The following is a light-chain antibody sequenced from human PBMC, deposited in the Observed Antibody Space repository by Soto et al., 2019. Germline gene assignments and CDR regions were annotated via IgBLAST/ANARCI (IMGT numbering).Light chain of an antibody. J-gene: IGKJ5*01. CDR3: QQYNSYSPPIT. V-gene: IGKV1-5*03. CDR2: KAS. CDR1: QSINNW. Sequence: DIQMTQSPSTLSASVGDRVTITCRASQSINNWLAWYQQKPGKAPKLLIYKASTLKSGVPSRFSGSGSGTEFTLTISSLQPDDFATYYCQQYNSYSPPITFGQGTRLEL.